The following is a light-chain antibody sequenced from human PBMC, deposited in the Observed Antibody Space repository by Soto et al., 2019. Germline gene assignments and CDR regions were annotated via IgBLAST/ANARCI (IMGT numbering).Light chain of an antibody. Sequence: EIVMTQSPATLSVSPGERATLSCRASQRVSSDLAWYQQRPGQTPRLLIFGTYTRAPGIPSRFSGSGSGTEFTLTISSLQSEDFAVYYCQQRYNWPPITFGQGTKVDIK. V-gene: IGKV3-15*01. J-gene: IGKJ1*01. CDR1: QRVSSD. CDR3: QQRYNWPPIT. CDR2: GTY.